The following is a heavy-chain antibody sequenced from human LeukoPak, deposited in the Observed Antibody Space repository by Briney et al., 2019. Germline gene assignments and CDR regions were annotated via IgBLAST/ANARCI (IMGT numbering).Heavy chain of an antibody. CDR3: AKAGHALRGSYEGEYFQH. CDR1: GFTFSSYA. CDR2: ISGSGGST. Sequence: PGGSLRLSCAASGFTFSSYAMSWVRQAPGKGLEWVSAISGSGGSTYYADSVKGRFTISRDNSKNTLYLQMNSLRAEDTAVYYCAKAGHALRGSYEGEYFQHWGQGTLVTVSS. D-gene: IGHD1-26*01. J-gene: IGHJ1*01. V-gene: IGHV3-23*01.